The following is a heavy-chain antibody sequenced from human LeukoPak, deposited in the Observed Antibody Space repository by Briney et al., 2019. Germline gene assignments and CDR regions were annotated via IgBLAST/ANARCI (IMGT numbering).Heavy chain of an antibody. D-gene: IGHD1-26*01. V-gene: IGHV1-2*06. CDR3: ARGIVGATKVFDY. Sequence: ASVKVSCKASGYTFTGYYMHWVRQAPGQGLVWMGRINPNSGGTNYAQKFQGRVTMTRDTSISTAYMELSRLRSDDTAVYYCARGIVGATKVFDYWGQGTLVTVSS. J-gene: IGHJ4*02. CDR2: INPNSGGT. CDR1: GYTFTGYY.